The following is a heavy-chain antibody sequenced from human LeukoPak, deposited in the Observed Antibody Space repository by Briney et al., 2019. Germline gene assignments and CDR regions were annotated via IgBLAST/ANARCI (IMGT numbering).Heavy chain of an antibody. V-gene: IGHV1-69*04. CDR1: GGTFTHYA. CDR3: AYGDYNLDWFDP. Sequence: SVKVSCKASGGTFTHYAISWVRQAPGQGLEWMGRIIPILTIPNYAQKFQGRVTITADKATGTAYMELSSLRSEDTAMYYCAYGDYNLDWFDPWGQGTLVTVSS. CDR2: IIPILTIP. D-gene: IGHD4-17*01. J-gene: IGHJ5*02.